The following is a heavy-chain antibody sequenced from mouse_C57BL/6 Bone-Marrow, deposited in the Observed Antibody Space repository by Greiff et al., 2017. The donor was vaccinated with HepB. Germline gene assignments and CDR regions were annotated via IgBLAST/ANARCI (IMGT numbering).Heavy chain of an antibody. Sequence: QVQLQQSGAELARPGASVKMSCKASGYTFTSYTMHWVKQRPGQGLEWIGYIHPSSGYTKYNQKFKDKATLTADKSSSTAYMQLSSLTSEDSAVYYCARGAYGNPFDYWGQGTTLTVSS. D-gene: IGHD2-1*01. CDR3: ARGAYGNPFDY. J-gene: IGHJ2*01. CDR1: GYTFTSYT. V-gene: IGHV1-4*01. CDR2: IHPSSGYT.